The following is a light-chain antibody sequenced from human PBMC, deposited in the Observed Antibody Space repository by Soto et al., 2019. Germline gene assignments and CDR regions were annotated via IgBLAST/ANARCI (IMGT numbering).Light chain of an antibody. V-gene: IGKV1-39*01. CDR3: QQSYTPPPA. CDR1: QSISSD. Sequence: IQVAQSPSSLSASVGDRVTITCRASQSISSDLNWYQQKPGKAPKLLIYGASSLQSGVPSRFSGSGSGTDYTLPVSSLQREDFATYYCQQSYTPPPAFGQGTKVEIK. CDR2: GAS. J-gene: IGKJ1*01.